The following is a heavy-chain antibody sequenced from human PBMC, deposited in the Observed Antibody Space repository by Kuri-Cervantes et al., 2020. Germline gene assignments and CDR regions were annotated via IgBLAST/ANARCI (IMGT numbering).Heavy chain of an antibody. D-gene: IGHD3-10*01. J-gene: IGHJ4*02. CDR3: AKGRAYGSGSYNFDY. CDR1: GFTFDDYG. CDR2: ISGSGGST. V-gene: IGHV3-23*01. Sequence: ETLSLTCAASGFTFDDYGMSWVRQAPGKGLEWVSAISGSGGSTYYADSVKGRFTISRDNSKNTLYLQMNSLRAEDTAVYYCAKGRAYGSGSYNFDYWGQGTLVTVSS.